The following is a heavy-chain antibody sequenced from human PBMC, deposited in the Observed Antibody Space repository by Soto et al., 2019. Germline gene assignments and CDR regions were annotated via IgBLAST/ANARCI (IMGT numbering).Heavy chain of an antibody. CDR3: ARGPDDSDVPRWDY. Sequence: QVQLVQSGAEVRKPGASVRLSCKASGYTLTRFYLHWVRQAPGQGLEWMGIINTRGGTTAYAQKFRGRLTVTRDTSTSTVYMELSNLRSEDTAIYYCARGPDDSDVPRWDYWGQGTRVTVSS. CDR1: GYTLTRFY. D-gene: IGHD4-17*01. V-gene: IGHV1-46*01. J-gene: IGHJ4*02. CDR2: INTRGGTT.